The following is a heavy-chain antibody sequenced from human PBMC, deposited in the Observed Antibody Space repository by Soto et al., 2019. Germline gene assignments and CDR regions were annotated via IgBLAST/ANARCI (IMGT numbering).Heavy chain of an antibody. CDR2: ISYDGSNK. D-gene: IGHD4-4*01. Sequence: QVQLVESGGGVVQPGRSLRLSCAASGFTFSSYAMHWVRQAPGKGLEWVAVISYDGSNKYYADSVKGRFTISRDNSKNTLYLQMNSLRAEDTAVYYCARLPTVTTDYWGQGPLVTVSS. CDR1: GFTFSSYA. J-gene: IGHJ4*02. V-gene: IGHV3-30-3*01. CDR3: ARLPTVTTDY.